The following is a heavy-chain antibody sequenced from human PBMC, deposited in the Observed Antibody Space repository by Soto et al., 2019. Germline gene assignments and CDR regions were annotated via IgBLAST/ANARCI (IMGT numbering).Heavy chain of an antibody. D-gene: IGHD3-9*01. CDR2: IWYDGSNK. Sequence: PGGSLRLSCAASGFTFSSYGMHWVRQAPGKGLEWVAVIWYDGSNKYYADSVKGRFTISRDNSKNTLYLQMNSLRAEDTAVYYCARESLTISRIYFDYWGQGTLVTSPQ. J-gene: IGHJ4*02. V-gene: IGHV3-33*01. CDR3: ARESLTISRIYFDY. CDR1: GFTFSSYG.